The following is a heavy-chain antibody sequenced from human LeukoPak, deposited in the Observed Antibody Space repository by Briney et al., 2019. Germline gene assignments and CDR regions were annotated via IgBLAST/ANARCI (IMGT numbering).Heavy chain of an antibody. D-gene: IGHD3-10*01. J-gene: IGHJ4*02. CDR1: GLTFSSYA. Sequence: PGGSLRLSCAASGLTFSSYAMSWVRQAPGRGLEWVSAISGSSGHTYYADSVKGRFTISRDNSKNTLYLQMNSLRAEDTAVYYCARDYGSGIDCWGQGTLVTVSS. CDR2: ISGSSGHT. CDR3: ARDYGSGIDC. V-gene: IGHV3-23*01.